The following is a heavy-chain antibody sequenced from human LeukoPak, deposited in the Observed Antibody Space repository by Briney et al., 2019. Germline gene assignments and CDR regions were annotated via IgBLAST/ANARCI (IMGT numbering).Heavy chain of an antibody. J-gene: IGHJ4*02. D-gene: IGHD2-15*01. Sequence: PSETLSLTCAVYGGSFSGYYWSWIRQPPGKGLEWIGEINHSGSTNYNPSLKSRVTISVDTSKNQFSLKLSSVTAADTAVYYCARGLGDGAATSKFDYWGQGTLVTVSS. CDR2: INHSGST. V-gene: IGHV4-34*01. CDR1: GGSFSGYY. CDR3: ARGLGDGAATSKFDY.